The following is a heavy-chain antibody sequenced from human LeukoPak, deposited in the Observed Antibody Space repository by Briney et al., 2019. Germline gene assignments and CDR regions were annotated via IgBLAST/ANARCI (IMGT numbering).Heavy chain of an antibody. CDR1: GYSISTGYY. Sequence: SETLSLTCTVSGYSISTGYYWDWIRQPPGKGLEWIGYIYYSGSTNYNPSLKSRVTISVDTSKNQFSLKLSSVTAADTAVYYCARLGGGTENWFDPWGQGTLVTVSS. CDR3: ARLGGGTENWFDP. CDR2: IYYSGST. V-gene: IGHV4-61*01. J-gene: IGHJ5*02. D-gene: IGHD1-1*01.